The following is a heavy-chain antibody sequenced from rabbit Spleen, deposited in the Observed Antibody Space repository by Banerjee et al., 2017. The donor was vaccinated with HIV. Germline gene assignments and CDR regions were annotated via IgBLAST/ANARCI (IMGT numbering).Heavy chain of an antibody. CDR1: GIVSSSNNY. Sequence: QSLLESGGDLVKPRASPLPPSTASGIVSSSNNYIFCFRQPPRKGLQGIGCLNPGGSGSAYYASWTKGRFTITKTSTTAVTQQMTSLTAADAATYFCARAYYSYGYGDPAYATSALRLWGPGTLVNVS. V-gene: IGHV1S40*01. D-gene: IGHD6-1*01. CDR3: ARAYYSYGYGDPAYATSALRL. CDR2: LNPGGSGSA. J-gene: IGHJ4*01.